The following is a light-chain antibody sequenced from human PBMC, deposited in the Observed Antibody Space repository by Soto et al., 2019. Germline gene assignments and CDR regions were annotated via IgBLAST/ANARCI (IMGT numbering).Light chain of an antibody. Sequence: QSALTQPASVSGSPGQSITISCTGTGSDIGGYNYVSWYQQHPGKAPKLMIYEVSNRPSGVSNRFSGSKSGNPASLTISGLQAEDEADYNRSSASRSRTYVCGTGTKVTVL. CDR1: GSDIGGYNY. J-gene: IGLJ1*01. CDR2: EVS. CDR3: SSASRSRTYV. V-gene: IGLV2-14*01.